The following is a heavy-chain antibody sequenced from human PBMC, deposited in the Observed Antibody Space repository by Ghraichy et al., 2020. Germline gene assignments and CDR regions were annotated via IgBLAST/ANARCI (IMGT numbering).Heavy chain of an antibody. CDR3: ARGNYGGATLDN. CDR1: GFTFSDYG. CDR2: LGTDSTTR. Sequence: GGSLRLSCAASGFTFSDYGMNWVRQAPGKGLEWVSFLGTDSTTRYYRDSVKGRFTISRDNAKNSLYLQMNSLGDEDTAVYFCARGNYGGATLDNWGKGTLFAVS. D-gene: IGHD4-17*01. J-gene: IGHJ4*03. V-gene: IGHV3-48*02.